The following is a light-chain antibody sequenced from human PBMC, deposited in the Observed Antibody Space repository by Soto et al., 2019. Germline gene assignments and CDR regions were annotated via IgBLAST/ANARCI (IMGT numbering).Light chain of an antibody. Sequence: IPMTQSPSSLSASVGDRVTITCRASQSISNHLNWYQQKPGKAPKLLIFAASSLQSGVPSRFSGSRSGPDFTLTISSLQPEDFATYYCQQSYSSPPTFGQGTKVDIK. CDR3: QQSYSSPPT. CDR1: QSISNH. V-gene: IGKV1-39*01. J-gene: IGKJ1*01. CDR2: AAS.